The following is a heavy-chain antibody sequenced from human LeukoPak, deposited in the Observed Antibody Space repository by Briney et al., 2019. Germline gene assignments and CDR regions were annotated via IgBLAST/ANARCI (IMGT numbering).Heavy chain of an antibody. D-gene: IGHD3-3*01. CDR3: ARGGATTFGLWGNAFDI. CDR1: GFTFNDYW. J-gene: IGHJ3*02. CDR2: IKQDGSEK. V-gene: IGHV3-7*01. Sequence: GGSLRLSCAASGFTFNDYWMTWVRQAPGKGLEWVANIKQDGSEKYYVDSVKGRFTSRDNAKNSLYLQMNSLRAEDTAVDYCARGGATTFGLWGNAFDIWGQGTMVTVSS.